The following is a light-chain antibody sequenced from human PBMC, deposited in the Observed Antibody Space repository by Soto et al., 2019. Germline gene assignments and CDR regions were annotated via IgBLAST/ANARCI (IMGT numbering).Light chain of an antibody. J-gene: IGKJ1*01. CDR1: QDIEDD. CDR3: QQYETFSGT. CDR2: ATS. Sequence: AIQMTQYPSSLSASVGDTVTITCRASQDIEDDLGWYQQKPGKAPKLLIYATSSLQSGVPSRFSGSGSGTDFSLSIRSLQPEDSATYYCQQYETFSGTFGPGTKVDIK. V-gene: IGKV1-6*01.